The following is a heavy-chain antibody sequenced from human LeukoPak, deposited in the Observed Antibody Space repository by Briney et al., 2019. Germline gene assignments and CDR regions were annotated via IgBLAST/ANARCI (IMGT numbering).Heavy chain of an antibody. D-gene: IGHD6-19*01. V-gene: IGHV3-15*07. CDR2: IKSTLDGGTT. CDR1: GFTFTNDW. J-gene: IGHJ3*02. CDR3: TTGGNVIVAGTRAFDI. Sequence: GGSLRLSCAASGFTFTNDWMNWVRQVPGKGLEWVGRIKSTLDGGTTDLAAPVKDRFTVSRDDSKETLYLQMNSLKTEDPAIYYCTTGGNVIVAGTRAFDIWGQGAMVTVSS.